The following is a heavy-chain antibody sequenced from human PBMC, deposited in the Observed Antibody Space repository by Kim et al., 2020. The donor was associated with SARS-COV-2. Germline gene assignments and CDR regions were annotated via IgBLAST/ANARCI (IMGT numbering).Heavy chain of an antibody. J-gene: IGHJ5*02. D-gene: IGHD2-15*01. Sequence: DSVQGRFNISRDNAKNSLYLQMNSLGDEDTAVYYCARGCVGGSCYFHWFDPWGQGTLVTVSS. V-gene: IGHV3-48*02. CDR3: ARGCVGGSCYFHWFDP.